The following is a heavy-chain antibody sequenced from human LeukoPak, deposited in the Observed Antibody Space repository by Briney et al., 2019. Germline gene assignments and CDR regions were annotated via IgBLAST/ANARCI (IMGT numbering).Heavy chain of an antibody. D-gene: IGHD6-19*01. J-gene: IGHJ6*03. CDR1: GFTFGDYA. CDR2: IRSKAYGGTT. V-gene: IGHV3-49*03. CDR3: TRALVAGTYYYYYMDV. Sequence: GSLRLSCTASGFTFGDYAMSWFRQASGKGLEWVGFIRSKAYGGTTEYAASVKGRFTISRDDSKSIAYLQMNSLKTEDTAVYYCTRALVAGTYYYYYMDVWGKGTTVTVSS.